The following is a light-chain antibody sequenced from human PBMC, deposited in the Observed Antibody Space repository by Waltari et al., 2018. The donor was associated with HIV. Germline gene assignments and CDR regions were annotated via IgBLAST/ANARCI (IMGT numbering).Light chain of an antibody. CDR3: ATWDDSLSGGV. CDR2: RKN. V-gene: IGLV1-47*01. J-gene: IGLJ2*01. Sequence: QSVLTQAPSASGTPGQRVTISCSGSSSNLGSNYVHWYQQLPGPTPKLLIYRKNQGPSGVPDRFSGSKSGTSASLAISGLRSEDEADFYCATWDDSLSGGVFGGGTKLTVL. CDR1: SSNLGSNY.